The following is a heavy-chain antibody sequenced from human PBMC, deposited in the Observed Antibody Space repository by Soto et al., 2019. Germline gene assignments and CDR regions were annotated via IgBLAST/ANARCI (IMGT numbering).Heavy chain of an antibody. CDR2: IYTSGST. CDR3: ARASIYYDILTLYGMDV. D-gene: IGHD3-9*01. Sequence: SETLSLTCTVSGGSISSYYWSWIRQPAGKGLEWIGRIYTSGSTNYNPSLKSRVTMSVDTSKNQFSLKLSSVTAADTAVYYCARASIYYDILTLYGMDVWGQGTTVTVSS. V-gene: IGHV4-4*07. J-gene: IGHJ6*02. CDR1: GGSISSYY.